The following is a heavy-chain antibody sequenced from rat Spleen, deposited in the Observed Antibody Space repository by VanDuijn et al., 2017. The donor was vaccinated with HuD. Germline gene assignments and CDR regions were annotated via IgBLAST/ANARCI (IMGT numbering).Heavy chain of an antibody. CDR2: INSAGNT. CDR1: GYSITSSLR. CDR3: ARSEGTHYYLPFAD. J-gene: IGHJ3*01. Sequence: EVQLQESGPGLVKPSQSLSLTCSVIGYSITSSLRWNWIRKFPGNKLEWMGYINSAGNTNYNPSLKSRISISRDTSKNQFFLQVNSLTTEDTATYYWARSEGTHYYLPFADWGQGTLVTVSS. V-gene: IGHV3-3*01. D-gene: IGHD1-12*02.